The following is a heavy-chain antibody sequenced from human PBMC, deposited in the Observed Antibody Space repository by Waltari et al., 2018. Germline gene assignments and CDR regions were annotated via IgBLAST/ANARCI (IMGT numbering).Heavy chain of an antibody. V-gene: IGHV1-69*08. CDR3: AREAKDGGFDY. CDR2: IIPILGIA. Sequence: QVQLVQSGAEVKKPGSSVKVSCKASGGTFSSYTISWVRQAPGQGLEWMGRIIPILGIANYAQKFQGRVTITADKSTSTAYMELSSLRSEDTAVYYCAREAKDGGFDYWGQGTLVIVSS. D-gene: IGHD3-10*01. J-gene: IGHJ4*02. CDR1: GGTFSSYT.